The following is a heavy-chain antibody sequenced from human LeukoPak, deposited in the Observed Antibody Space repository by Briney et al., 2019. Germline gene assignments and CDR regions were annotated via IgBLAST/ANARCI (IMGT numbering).Heavy chain of an antibody. CDR1: GFTFSSYA. J-gene: IGHJ4*02. Sequence: GGSLRLSCAASGFTFSSYAMSWVRQAPGKGLEWVSAISGSGGSTYYADSVKGRCTISRDNSKNTLYLQMNSLRAEDTAVYYCAKTFIVGATTFFGLDYWGQGTLVTVSS. D-gene: IGHD1-26*01. CDR3: AKTFIVGATTFFGLDY. CDR2: ISGSGGST. V-gene: IGHV3-23*01.